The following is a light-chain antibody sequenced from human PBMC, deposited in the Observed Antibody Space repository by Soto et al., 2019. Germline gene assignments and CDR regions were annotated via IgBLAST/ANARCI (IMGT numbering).Light chain of an antibody. Sequence: DIQMTQSPSSLSASVGDRVTITCRASQSIVTYLNWYLQKPGKAPKLLIYAASNLQSGVPSRFSGSGSGTDCTLTISSLQPEDFATYFWQQSYSTPPWTFGQGTKVEIK. V-gene: IGKV1-39*01. CDR1: QSIVTY. CDR3: QQSYSTPPWT. J-gene: IGKJ1*01. CDR2: AAS.